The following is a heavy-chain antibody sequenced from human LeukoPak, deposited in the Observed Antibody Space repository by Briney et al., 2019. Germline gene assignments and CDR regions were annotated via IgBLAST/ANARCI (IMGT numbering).Heavy chain of an antibody. Sequence: ASVTVSCKVSGYTLTELSMHWVRQAPGKGLEWMGGFDPEGGETIYAQKFQGRVTMTEDTSTDTAYMELSSLRSEDTAVYYCATDLKWELLRYFQHWGQGTLVTVSS. CDR1: GYTLTELS. D-gene: IGHD1-26*01. J-gene: IGHJ1*01. CDR3: ATDLKWELLRYFQH. V-gene: IGHV1-24*01. CDR2: FDPEGGET.